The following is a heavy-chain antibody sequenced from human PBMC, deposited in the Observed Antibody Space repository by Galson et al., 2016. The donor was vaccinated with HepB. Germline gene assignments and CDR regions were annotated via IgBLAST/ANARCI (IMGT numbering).Heavy chain of an antibody. CDR1: GFSLSTSGMR. CDR2: IDGGGDK. D-gene: IGHD6-13*01. V-gene: IGHV2-70*01. Sequence: PALVKPTQTLTLTCTFSGFSLSTSGMRVIWIRQPTGKALEWLSLIDGGGDKYYSISLKTRLTISKDTPKNQVVLTLTNMDPVDTGTYYCARIRYTTTWYSYYYGMDVWGQGTAVTVSS. J-gene: IGHJ6*02. CDR3: ARIRYTTTWYSYYYGMDV.